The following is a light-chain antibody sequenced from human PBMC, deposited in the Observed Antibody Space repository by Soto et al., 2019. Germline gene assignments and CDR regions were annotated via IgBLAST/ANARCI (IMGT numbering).Light chain of an antibody. CDR3: LQDYNYPRT. CDR1: HGIRND. Sequence: IQMAQAPSSLSASVGDRVTITCRASHGIRNDLGWYQQKPGKAPKLLIYGASTLQSGVPSRFSGSGSGTDFTLTISSLQPEDFATYYCLQDYNYPRTFGQGTKVEVK. J-gene: IGKJ1*01. CDR2: GAS. V-gene: IGKV1-6*01.